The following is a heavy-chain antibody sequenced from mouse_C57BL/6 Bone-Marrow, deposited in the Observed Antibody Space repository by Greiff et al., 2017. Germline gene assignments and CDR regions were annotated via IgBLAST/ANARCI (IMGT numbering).Heavy chain of an antibody. CDR1: GYTFTSYW. Sequence: QVQLQQPGAELVKPGASVKLSCKASGYTFTSYWMHRVKQRPGQGLEWIGMIHPNSGSTNYNEKFKSKATLTVDKSSSTAYMQLSSLTSEDSAVYYCARDGWLLPWFAYWGQGTLVTVSA. D-gene: IGHD2-3*01. CDR3: ARDGWLLPWFAY. J-gene: IGHJ3*01. V-gene: IGHV1-64*01. CDR2: IHPNSGST.